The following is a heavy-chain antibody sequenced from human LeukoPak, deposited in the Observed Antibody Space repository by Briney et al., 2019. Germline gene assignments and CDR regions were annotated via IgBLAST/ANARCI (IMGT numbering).Heavy chain of an antibody. CDR3: ASRQPYSGSYYFDY. Sequence: SVKVSCKASGGTFSSYAISWVRQAPGQGREWMGGIIPIFGTANYAQKFQGRVTITADESTSTAYMELSSLRSEDTAVYYCASRQPYSGSYYFDYWGQGTLVTVSS. J-gene: IGHJ4*02. CDR2: IIPIFGTA. V-gene: IGHV1-69*13. D-gene: IGHD1-26*01. CDR1: GGTFSSYA.